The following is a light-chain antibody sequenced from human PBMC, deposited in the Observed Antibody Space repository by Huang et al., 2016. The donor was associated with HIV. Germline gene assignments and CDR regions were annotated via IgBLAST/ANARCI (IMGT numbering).Light chain of an antibody. CDR1: QSVRSSS. V-gene: IGKV3-20*01. CDR3: QQYGSSPLT. Sequence: EIVLTQSTGTLSLSPGERATLYCRASQSVRSSSLAWYQHKPGQSPRLLIFGASNSATAIPDMFSGSGSATDVTLTISQLEPEDFAVYYCQQYGSSPLTFGGGTKVEIK. CDR2: GAS. J-gene: IGKJ4*01.